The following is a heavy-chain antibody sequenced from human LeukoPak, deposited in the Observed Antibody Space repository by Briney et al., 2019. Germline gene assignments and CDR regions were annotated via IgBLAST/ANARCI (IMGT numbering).Heavy chain of an antibody. CDR2: INHSGST. CDR1: GGSFIGYY. D-gene: IGHD1-26*01. V-gene: IGHV4-34*01. J-gene: IGHJ4*02. Sequence: PSETLSLTCAVYGGSFIGYYCSWIRQYPGKGLEWIAEINHSGSTNYNPSLKSRVTISVDTSKNQFSLRLSSVTAADTAVYYCARRGLGATRDFDYWGQGTLVTVSS. CDR3: ARRGLGATRDFDY.